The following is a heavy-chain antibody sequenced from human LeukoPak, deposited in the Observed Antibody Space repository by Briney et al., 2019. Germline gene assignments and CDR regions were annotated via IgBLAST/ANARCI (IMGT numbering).Heavy chain of an antibody. D-gene: IGHD6-19*01. CDR1: GGSISSSSYY. J-gene: IGHJ5*02. CDR3: ARDFIGDSSRWFDP. CDR2: IYYSGST. Sequence: SETLSLTCTVSGGSISSSSYYWGWIRQPPGKGLEWIGSIYYSGSTYYNPSLKSRVTISVDTSKNQFSLKLSSVTAADTAVYYCARDFIGDSSRWFDPWGQGTLVTVSS. V-gene: IGHV4-39*07.